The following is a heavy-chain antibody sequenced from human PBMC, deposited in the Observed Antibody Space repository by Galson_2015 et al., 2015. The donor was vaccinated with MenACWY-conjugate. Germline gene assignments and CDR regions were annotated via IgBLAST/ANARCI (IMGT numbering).Heavy chain of an antibody. V-gene: IGHV1-2*06. J-gene: IGHJ4*02. CDR2: IDPGSGGT. CDR3: AREDMIRGSGYDFDF. CDR1: GYTFTTYD. D-gene: IGHD5-12*01. Sequence: SVKVSCKASGYTFTTYDMHWMRQAPGQGLEWMGRIDPGSGGTDYAQKFQGRVTMTRDTSISTAYMEFSRLRSDDTAVYYCAREDMIRGSGYDFDFWGQGTLVTVS.